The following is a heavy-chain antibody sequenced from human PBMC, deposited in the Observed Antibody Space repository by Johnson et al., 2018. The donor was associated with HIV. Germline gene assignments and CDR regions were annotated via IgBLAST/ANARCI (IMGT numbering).Heavy chain of an antibody. CDR3: ARDSDRFDSSCYYSGTDAVDI. CDR2: IYSGDST. J-gene: IGHJ3*02. V-gene: IGHV3-66*01. CDR1: GFTVSSNY. D-gene: IGHD3-22*01. Sequence: VQLVESGGGLVQPGGSLRLSCAASGFTVSSNYMSWVRQAPGKGLEWVSVIYSGDSTYYADSVKGRFTISRDNSKNTLYLQMNNLRAEDTAVYYCARDSDRFDSSCYYSGTDAVDIWGQGTMVTVSS.